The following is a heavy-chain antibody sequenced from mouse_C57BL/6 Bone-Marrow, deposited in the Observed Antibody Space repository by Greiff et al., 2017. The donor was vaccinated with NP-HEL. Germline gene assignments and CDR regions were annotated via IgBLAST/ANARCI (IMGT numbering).Heavy chain of an antibody. V-gene: IGHV1-74*01. CDR2: IHPTDSDT. CDR1: GYTFTSYW. J-gene: IGHJ1*03. CDR3: AMGGYWCFDV. Sequence: QVQLQQPGAELVKPGASVKVSCKASGYTFTSYWMHWVKPRPGQGLEWIGRIHPTDSDTNYNQKFQGKATLTVDKSSSTAYMHLISLTSEDAAVYDCAMGGYWCFDVWGTGTTVTVSS.